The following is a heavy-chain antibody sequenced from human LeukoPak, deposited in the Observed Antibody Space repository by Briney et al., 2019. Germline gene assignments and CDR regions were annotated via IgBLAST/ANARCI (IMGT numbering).Heavy chain of an antibody. CDR2: IYYSGST. D-gene: IGHD2-15*01. Sequence: SETLSLTCTVSGGSISSYYWNWIRQPPGKGLEWIGYIYYSGSTNYNPSLKSRVTISVDTSKNQFSLKLSSVTAADTAVYYCARGYCSGGSCYRALYYYYYMDVWGKGTTVTVSS. V-gene: IGHV4-59*01. CDR3: ARGYCSGGSCYRALYYYYYMDV. J-gene: IGHJ6*03. CDR1: GGSISSYY.